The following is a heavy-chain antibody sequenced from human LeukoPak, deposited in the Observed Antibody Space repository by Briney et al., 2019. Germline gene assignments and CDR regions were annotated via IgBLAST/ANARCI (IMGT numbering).Heavy chain of an antibody. Sequence: ASVKVSCKASGYTFTAYQMHWVRQAPGQGPELMGRINPYTGGTDYAQKFQGRVSMTRDTSISTVYLELSRLKSDDTAVYYCARVNYYYDSSGYYYFDYWGQGTLVTVSS. D-gene: IGHD3-22*01. CDR3: ARVNYYYDSSGYYYFDY. J-gene: IGHJ4*02. CDR2: INPYTGGT. CDR1: GYTFTAYQ. V-gene: IGHV1-2*06.